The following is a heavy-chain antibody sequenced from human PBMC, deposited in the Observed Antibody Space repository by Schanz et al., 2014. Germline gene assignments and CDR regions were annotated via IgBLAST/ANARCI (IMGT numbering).Heavy chain of an antibody. D-gene: IGHD3-9*01. CDR2: ISSSGSYI. CDR1: GFTISSYS. V-gene: IGHV3-21*04. Sequence: EVHLVESGGGLVKRGGSLRLSCAASGFTISSYSMNWVRQAPGKGLEWVSSISSSGSYIYYADSVKGRFSISRDNAKNSLYLQMNSLRAEDTAVYYCAKQIHYDILTVTRNWGQGTLVTVSS. CDR3: AKQIHYDILTVTRN. J-gene: IGHJ4*02.